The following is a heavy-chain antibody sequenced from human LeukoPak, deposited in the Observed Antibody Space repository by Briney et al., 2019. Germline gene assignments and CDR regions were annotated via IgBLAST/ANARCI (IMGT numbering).Heavy chain of an antibody. J-gene: IGHJ4*02. Sequence: GGSLRLSCAASGFTFSDYAMSWVRQAPGKGLEFVSVICPNGGITCYADSVKGRFTISRDNSRNTLYLQMNSLRAEDTAVYFCAKDGHTSVIYDYWARGTLVTVSS. V-gene: IGHV3-23*01. CDR2: ICPNGGIT. D-gene: IGHD4-17*01. CDR1: GFTFSDYA. CDR3: AKDGHTSVIYDY.